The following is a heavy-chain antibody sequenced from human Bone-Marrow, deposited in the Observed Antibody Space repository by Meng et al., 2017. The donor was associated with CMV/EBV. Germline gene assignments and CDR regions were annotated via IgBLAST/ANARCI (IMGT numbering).Heavy chain of an antibody. CDR1: GYTFTGYY. V-gene: IGHV1-2*02. Sequence: ASVKVSCKASGYTFTGYYMHWVRQAPGQGLEWMGWINPNSGGTNYAQKFQGRVTMTRDTSISTAYMELSRLRSDDAAVHYCARGILTGCYNVRNWFDPWGQGTLVTVSS. CDR3: ARGILTGCYNVRNWFDP. D-gene: IGHD3-9*01. CDR2: INPNSGGT. J-gene: IGHJ5*02.